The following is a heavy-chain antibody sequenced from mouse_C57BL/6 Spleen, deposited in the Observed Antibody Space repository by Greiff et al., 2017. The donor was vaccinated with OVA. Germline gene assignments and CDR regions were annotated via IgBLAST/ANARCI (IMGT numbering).Heavy chain of an antibody. V-gene: IGHV5-4*03. CDR3: ARSKCEYFDV. CDR1: GFTFSSYA. Sequence: DVMLVESGGGLVKPGGSLTLSCAASGFTFSSYAMSWVRQTPEKRLEWVATISGGGSYNYYPDNVKGRFTISRDHAKNNLYLQMSHLKAKDTAMDYYARSKCEYFDVWGTGTTVTVSS. CDR2: ISGGGSYN. J-gene: IGHJ1*03. D-gene: IGHD1-3*01.